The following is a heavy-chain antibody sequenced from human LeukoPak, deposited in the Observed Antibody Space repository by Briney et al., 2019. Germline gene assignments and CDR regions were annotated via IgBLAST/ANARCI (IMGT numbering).Heavy chain of an antibody. V-gene: IGHV4-34*01. CDR1: GGSFSGYS. D-gene: IGHD6-6*01. J-gene: IGHJ4*02. CDR2: INHSGST. CDR3: ARKYSSSSYYFDY. Sequence: PSETLSLTCAVYGGSFSGYSWSWIRQPPGKGLEWIGEINHSGSTNYNPSLKSRVTISVDTSKNQFSLKLSSVTAADTAVYYCARKYSSSSYYFDYWGQGTLVTVSS.